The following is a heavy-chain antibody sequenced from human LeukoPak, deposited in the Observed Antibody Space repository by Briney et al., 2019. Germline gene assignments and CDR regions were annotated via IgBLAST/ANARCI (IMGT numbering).Heavy chain of an antibody. J-gene: IGHJ3*02. D-gene: IGHD1-14*01. V-gene: IGHV4-4*07. Sequence: SETLSLTCTVSGGSISSYYWSWIRQPAGKGLEWIGRIYTSESTNYNPSLKSRVTISVDTSKNQFSLKLSSVTAADTAVYYCARGNMNHDAFDIWGQGTMVTVSS. CDR2: IYTSEST. CDR1: GGSISSYY. CDR3: ARGNMNHDAFDI.